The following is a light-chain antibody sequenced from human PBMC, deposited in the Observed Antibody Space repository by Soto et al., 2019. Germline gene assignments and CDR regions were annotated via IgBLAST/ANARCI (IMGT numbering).Light chain of an antibody. CDR3: LLYHGGAQLNWV. Sequence: QTVVNQEPSLTVSPGGTVTLTCASSAGAVTSGNYPNWFQQKPGQAPRTLIYSTSTKQSWTPARFSGSLLGGKAALTLSGVQPEDEAEYFCLLYHGGAQLNWVFGGGTKLTVL. J-gene: IGLJ3*02. CDR1: AGAVTSGNY. CDR2: STS. V-gene: IGLV7-43*01.